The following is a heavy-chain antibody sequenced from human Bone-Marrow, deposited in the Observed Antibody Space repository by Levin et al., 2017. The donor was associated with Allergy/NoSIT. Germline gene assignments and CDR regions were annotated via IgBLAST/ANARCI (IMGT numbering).Heavy chain of an antibody. D-gene: IGHD1-26*01. CDR2: INPKNGDT. V-gene: IGHV1-2*02. CDR1: GYTFSDCY. CDR3: ARALAGGTYSYYHYMDV. Sequence: ASVKVSCKTSGYTFSDCYVQWVRQAPGQGLEWIGWINPKNGDTKYAQKFQGRVTVTRDTSTKTVYMQMSGLRSDDTAVYYCARALAGGTYSYYHYMDVWGKGATVTVSS. J-gene: IGHJ6*03.